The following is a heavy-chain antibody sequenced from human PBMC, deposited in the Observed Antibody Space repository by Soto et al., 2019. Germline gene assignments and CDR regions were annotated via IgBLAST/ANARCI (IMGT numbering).Heavy chain of an antibody. CDR2: TVVGSGNP. V-gene: IGHV1-58*01. D-gene: IGHD2-21*02. J-gene: IGHJ4*02. CDR1: GFTFTSSA. CDR3: AADRTYCGGACYVD. Sequence: QMQLVQSGPEVKKPGTSVKVSCKASGFTFTSSAVQWVRQARGQRLAWIGWTVVGSGNPNDEQKFLERVTITRDYSTSTDYMELSRPRSEDTAVYYCAADRTYCGGACYVDWGQGTLVTVSS.